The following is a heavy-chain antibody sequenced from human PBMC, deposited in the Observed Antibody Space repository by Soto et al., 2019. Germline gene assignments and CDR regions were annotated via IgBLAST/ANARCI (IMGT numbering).Heavy chain of an antibody. J-gene: IGHJ4*02. D-gene: IGHD4-17*01. Sequence: QVQLVESGGGVVQPGRSLRLSCAASGFTFSRYAIHWVRQAPGKGLEWVAVISYDGSDKYYADSVKGRFTISRDNSKNTLYLQMNSLRGDDTAVYYCARDYGDYVFLDYWGQGTLVTVSS. CDR3: ARDYGDYVFLDY. CDR1: GFTFSRYA. CDR2: ISYDGSDK. V-gene: IGHV3-30-3*01.